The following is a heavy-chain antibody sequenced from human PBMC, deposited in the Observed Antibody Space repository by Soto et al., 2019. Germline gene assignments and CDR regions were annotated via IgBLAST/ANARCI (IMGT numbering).Heavy chain of an antibody. CDR3: ARAVRTLLPSYATDV. CDR2: INHSGTI. CDR1: GGSFSGFY. Sequence: SETLSLSCAVSGGSFSGFYWTWIRQPPGEGLEWIGEINHSGTINFNPSLRSRLTISLDSSKKHFSLKLTSLTAADAAVYYCARAVRTLLPSYATDVRGQAPTVTLS. V-gene: IGHV4-34*01. J-gene: IGHJ6*02. D-gene: IGHD2-15*01.